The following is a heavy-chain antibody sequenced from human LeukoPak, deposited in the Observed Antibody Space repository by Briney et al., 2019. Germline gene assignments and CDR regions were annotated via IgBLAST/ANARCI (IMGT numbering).Heavy chain of an antibody. J-gene: IGHJ5*02. D-gene: IGHD3-3*01. CDR3: ARDVVTIFGVVNNWFDP. CDR1: GGSISSYY. V-gene: IGHV4-4*07. Sequence: SETLSLTCTVSGGSISSYYWSWIRQPAGKGLEWIGRIYTSGSTNYNPSLKSRVTMSVDTSKNQFSLKLSSVTAADTAVYYYARDVVTIFGVVNNWFDPWGQGTLVTVSS. CDR2: IYTSGST.